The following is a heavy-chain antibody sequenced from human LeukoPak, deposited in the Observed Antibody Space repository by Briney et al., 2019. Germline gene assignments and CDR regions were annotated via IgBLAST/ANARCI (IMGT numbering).Heavy chain of an antibody. Sequence: PGGSLRLSCAASGFTVSSNYMSWVRQAPGKGLEWVSVIYSGGSTYYADSVKGRFTISRDNSKNTPYLQMNSLRAEDTAVYYCAREIVGATIDWGQGTLVTVSS. D-gene: IGHD1-26*01. CDR2: IYSGGST. J-gene: IGHJ4*02. CDR1: GFTVSSNY. V-gene: IGHV3-53*01. CDR3: AREIVGATID.